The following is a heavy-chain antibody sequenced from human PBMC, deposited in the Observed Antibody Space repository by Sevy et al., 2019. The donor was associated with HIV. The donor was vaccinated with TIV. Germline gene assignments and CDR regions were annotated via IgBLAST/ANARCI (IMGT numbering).Heavy chain of an antibody. Sequence: ASVKVSCKASGGTFNNYAVSWVRQAPGQGLEWMGRIIPIVDIANYPKKFQGKVTITADKSTSTAYMELSSLTSDDTAVYYCARHHWNYGPNFPGGMDVWGQGTTVTVSS. CDR3: ARHHWNYGPNFPGGMDV. CDR1: GGTFNNYA. J-gene: IGHJ6*02. D-gene: IGHD1-7*01. CDR2: IIPIVDIA. V-gene: IGHV1-69*04.